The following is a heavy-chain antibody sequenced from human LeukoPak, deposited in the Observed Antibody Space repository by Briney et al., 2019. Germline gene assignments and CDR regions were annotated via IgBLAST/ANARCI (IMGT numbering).Heavy chain of an antibody. CDR2: INPRGGST. V-gene: IGHV1-46*01. CDR1: GYTFTSYY. CDR3: ARGVYCSSTSCYPTSRYFDWPWYYFDY. Sequence: ASVKVSCKASGYTFTSYYMHWVRQAPGQALEWMGIINPRGGSTSYAQKFQGRVTMTRDTSTSTVYMELSSLRSEDTAVYYCARGVYCSSTSCYPTSRYFDWPWYYFDYWGQGTLVTVSS. D-gene: IGHD2-2*01. J-gene: IGHJ4*02.